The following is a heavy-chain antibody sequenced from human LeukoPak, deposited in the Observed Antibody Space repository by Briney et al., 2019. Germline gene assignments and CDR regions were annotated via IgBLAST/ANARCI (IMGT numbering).Heavy chain of an antibody. CDR1: GFTSSSYA. V-gene: IGHV3-23*01. J-gene: IGHJ5*02. CDR2: ISGSGGST. CDR3: AKGDGYNDDNWFDP. D-gene: IGHD5-24*01. Sequence: GGSLRLSCAASGFTSSSYALSWVRQAPGKGLEWVSGISGSGGSTYYADSVKGRFTISRDNSKNTLYLQMNSLRAEDTAVYYCAKGDGYNDDNWFDPWGQGTLVTVSS.